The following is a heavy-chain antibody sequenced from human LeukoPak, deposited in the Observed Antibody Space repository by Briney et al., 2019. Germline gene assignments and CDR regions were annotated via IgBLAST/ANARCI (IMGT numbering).Heavy chain of an antibody. CDR2: VKPNTGDT. V-gene: IGHV1-2*02. CDR1: GYTFTGYY. Sequence: ASVKVSCKASGYTFTGYYMHWVRQAPGQGLEWMGWVKPNTGDTQYAQKFQGRVTMSRDTSVSTAYMELSRLTSDDTAVYYCARLSGNYAYWGQGTLVTVFS. D-gene: IGHD1-26*01. J-gene: IGHJ4*02. CDR3: ARLSGNYAY.